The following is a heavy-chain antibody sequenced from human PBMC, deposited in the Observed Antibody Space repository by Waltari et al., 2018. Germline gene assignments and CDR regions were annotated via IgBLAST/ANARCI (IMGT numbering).Heavy chain of an antibody. CDR2: IYGSGST. CDR3: ARGLSQYGATTGFDY. V-gene: IGHV4-4*02. J-gene: IGHJ4*02. CDR1: GTSINNNHW. D-gene: IGHD3-9*01. Sequence: QVQLQESGPGLVKPSGTLSLPCVVSGTSINNNHWWSWVRQAPGQGLEWIGQIYGSGSTIYNPSVKSRGTISADNSKNQFSLTLKSVTAADTALYFCARGLSQYGATTGFDYWGQGTRVSVSS.